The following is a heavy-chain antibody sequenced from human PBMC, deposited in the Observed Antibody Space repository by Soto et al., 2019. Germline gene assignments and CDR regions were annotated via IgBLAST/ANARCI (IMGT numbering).Heavy chain of an antibody. V-gene: IGHV4-4*07. CDR2: IYTSGST. D-gene: IGHD1-26*01. CDR3: ARESNGWVGYYYYGMDV. J-gene: IGHJ6*02. Sequence: PSETLSLTGTVSGGSISSYYWSWIRQPAGKGLEWIGRIYTSGSTNYNPSLKSRVTMSVDTSKNQFSLKLSSVTAADTAVYYCARESNGWVGYYYYGMDVWGQGTTVTVSS. CDR1: GGSISSYY.